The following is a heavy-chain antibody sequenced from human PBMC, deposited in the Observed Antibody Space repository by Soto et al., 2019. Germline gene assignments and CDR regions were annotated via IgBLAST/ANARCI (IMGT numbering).Heavy chain of an antibody. CDR3: AREDSTRTDDNYYYYGMDV. V-gene: IGHV3-30-3*01. Sequence: GGSLRLSCAASGFPFRIFPMHLVRQAPGKGLEWVVVLSSDGSDTNYADSVEGRFTVSRDNSKNTLYLQTNSLRIEDTAVYYCAREDSTRTDDNYYYYGMDVWGQGTTVTVSS. D-gene: IGHD2-2*01. CDR1: GFPFRIFP. J-gene: IGHJ6*02. CDR2: LSSDGSDT.